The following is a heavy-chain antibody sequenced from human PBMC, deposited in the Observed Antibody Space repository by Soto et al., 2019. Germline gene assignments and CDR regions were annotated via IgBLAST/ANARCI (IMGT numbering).Heavy chain of an antibody. CDR2: ISGSGGGT. D-gene: IGHD3-10*01. J-gene: IGHJ3*02. V-gene: IGHV3-23*01. CDR3: AKNYGSGSYSAFDI. Sequence: EMQLLESGGGLVQPGGSLRLSCAASGFTFSSYAMSWVRQAPGKGLEWVSEISGSGGGTYYADSVKGRFTISRDNSKNTLYLQMNSLRAEDTAVYYCAKNYGSGSYSAFDIWGHGTMVTVSS. CDR1: GFTFSSYA.